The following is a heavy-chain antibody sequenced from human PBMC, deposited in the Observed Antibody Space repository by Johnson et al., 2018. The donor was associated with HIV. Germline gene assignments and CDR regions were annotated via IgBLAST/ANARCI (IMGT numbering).Heavy chain of an antibody. V-gene: IGHV3-11*01. CDR1: GFTFSDYY. CDR2: ISSSGSTI. Sequence: VQLVESGGGLVKPGGSLRLSCAASGFTFSDYYMSWIRQAPGKGLEWVSYISSSGSTIYYADSVKGRFTISRDNAKNSLYLQMNSLRVGWPCPLSLGPESSVLGPVSSAMEVGDDVRG. J-gene: IGHJ3*01. D-gene: IGHD1-26*01. CDR3: GPESSVLGPVSSAMEVGDDV.